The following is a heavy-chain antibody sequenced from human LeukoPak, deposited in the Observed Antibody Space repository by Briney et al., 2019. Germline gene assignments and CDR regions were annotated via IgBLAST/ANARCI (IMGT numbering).Heavy chain of an antibody. CDR2: ISAYNGNT. D-gene: IGHD2-15*01. CDR3: ARDGEDCSGGSCYSGWFDP. J-gene: IGHJ5*02. Sequence: VASVKVSCKASGYTFTSYGISWVRQAPGQGLEWMGWISAYNGNTHYAHNLQGRVTMTTGTSMSTAYLELRSLRSDDTAVYYCARDGEDCSGGSCYSGWFDPWGQRTLVTVSS. V-gene: IGHV1-18*01. CDR1: GYTFTSYG.